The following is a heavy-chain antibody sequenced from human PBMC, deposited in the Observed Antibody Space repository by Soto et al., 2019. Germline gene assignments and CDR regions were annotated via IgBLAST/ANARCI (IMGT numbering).Heavy chain of an antibody. D-gene: IGHD3-3*01. J-gene: IGHJ3*02. V-gene: IGHV4-31*03. CDR3: ARSGLRWGAFDI. Sequence: ASETLSLTCTVSGGSISSGGYYWSWIRQHPGKGLEWIGYIYYSGSTYYNPSLKSRVTISVDTSKNQFSLKLSSVTAADTAVYYCARSGLRWGAFDIWGQGTMVTVSS. CDR1: GGSISSGGYY. CDR2: IYYSGST.